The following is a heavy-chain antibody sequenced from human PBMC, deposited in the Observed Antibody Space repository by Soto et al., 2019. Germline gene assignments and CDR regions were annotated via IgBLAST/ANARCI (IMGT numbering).Heavy chain of an antibody. CDR1: GFTFSSYA. CDR2: ISGSGGST. Sequence: HPGGSLSLSCAASGFTFSSYAMSWVRQAPGKGLEWVSAISGSGGSTYYADSVKGRFTISRDNSKNTLYLQMNSLRAEDTAVYYCAGGDYGSGSYRPLLYFDYWGQGTLVTVSS. D-gene: IGHD3-10*01. CDR3: AGGDYGSGSYRPLLYFDY. V-gene: IGHV3-23*01. J-gene: IGHJ4*02.